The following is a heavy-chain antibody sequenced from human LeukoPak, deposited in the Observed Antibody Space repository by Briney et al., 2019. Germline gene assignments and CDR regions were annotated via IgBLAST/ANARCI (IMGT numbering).Heavy chain of an antibody. CDR3: TTEVGATRRKPFDY. V-gene: IGHV3-15*01. D-gene: IGHD1-26*01. CDR1: GFTFSNAW. CDR2: IKSETDGGTT. J-gene: IGHJ4*02. Sequence: GGSLRLSCAASGFTFSNAWMSWVRQAPGKGLEWVGRIKSETDGGTTDYAAPVKGRFTISRDDSKNTLYLQMNSLKTEDTAVYYCTTEVGATRRKPFDYWGQRTLVTVSS.